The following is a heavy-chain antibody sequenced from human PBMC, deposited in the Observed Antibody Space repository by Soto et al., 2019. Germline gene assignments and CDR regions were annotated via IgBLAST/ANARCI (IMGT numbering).Heavy chain of an antibody. CDR2: TYYRSKWYN. Sequence: PSQTLSLTCAISGDSVSSNSAAWNWIRQSPSRGLEWLGRTYYRSKWYNDYAVSVKSRITINPDTSKNQFSLQLNSVTPEDTAVYYCARASYTITPAYHYYRLDVWGQGTTVTGSS. CDR1: GDSVSSNSAA. J-gene: IGHJ6*02. V-gene: IGHV6-1*01. CDR3: ARASYTITPAYHYYRLDV. D-gene: IGHD2-2*02.